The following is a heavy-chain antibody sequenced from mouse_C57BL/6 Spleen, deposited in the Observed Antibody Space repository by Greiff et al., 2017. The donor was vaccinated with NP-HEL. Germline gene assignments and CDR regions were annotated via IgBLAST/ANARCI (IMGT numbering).Heavy chain of an antibody. CDR1: GYTFTDYY. J-gene: IGHJ2*01. CDR2: INPNNGGT. CDR3: ARGDYGSSYED. Sequence: VQLQQSGPELVKPGASVKISCKASGYTFTDYYMNWVKQSHGKSLEWIGDINPNNGGTSYNQKFKGKATLTVDKSSSTAYMELRSLTSEDSAVYYCARGDYGSSYEDWGQGTTLTVSS. V-gene: IGHV1-26*01. D-gene: IGHD1-1*01.